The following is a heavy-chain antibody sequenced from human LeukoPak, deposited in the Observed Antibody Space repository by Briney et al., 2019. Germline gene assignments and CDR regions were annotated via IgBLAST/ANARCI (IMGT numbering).Heavy chain of an antibody. CDR2: ISSSGSTI. D-gene: IGHD2-2*01. CDR1: GFTFSSYE. Sequence: GGSLRLSCAASGFTFSSYELNWVRQAPGKGLEWVSYISSSGSTIYYADSVRGRFTISRDNAKNTLYLQMNSLRAEDTAVYYCAHGSMYQLDYWGQGTLVTVSS. CDR3: AHGSMYQLDY. J-gene: IGHJ4*02. V-gene: IGHV3-48*03.